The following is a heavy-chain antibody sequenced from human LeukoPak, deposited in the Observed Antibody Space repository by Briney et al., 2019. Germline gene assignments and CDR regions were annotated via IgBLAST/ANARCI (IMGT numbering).Heavy chain of an antibody. CDR1: GFTFSSYA. J-gene: IGHJ5*02. CDR2: ISGSGGST. V-gene: IGHV3-23*01. D-gene: IGHD3-3*01. Sequence: PGGSLRLSCAASGFTFSSYAMSWVRQAPGKGLEWVSAISGSGGSTYYADSVKGRFTISRDNSKNTLYLQMNSLRAEDTAVYYCAGAPVLRFLEWFHRRLGFDPWGQGTLVTVSS. CDR3: AGAPVLRFLEWFHRRLGFDP.